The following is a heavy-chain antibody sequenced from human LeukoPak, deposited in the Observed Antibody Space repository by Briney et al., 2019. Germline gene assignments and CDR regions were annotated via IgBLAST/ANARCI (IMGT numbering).Heavy chain of an antibody. CDR2: IRSKAYGGTT. V-gene: IGHV3-49*03. D-gene: IGHD6-19*01. J-gene: IGHJ4*02. Sequence: GRSLRLSCTASGFTFGDYAMSWFRQAPGKGLEWVGFIRSKAYGGTTEHAASVKGRFTISRDDSKSIAYLQMNSLKTEDTAVYYCTRDIAKGLVPIDYWGQGTLVTVSS. CDR3: TRDIAKGLVPIDY. CDR1: GFTFGDYA.